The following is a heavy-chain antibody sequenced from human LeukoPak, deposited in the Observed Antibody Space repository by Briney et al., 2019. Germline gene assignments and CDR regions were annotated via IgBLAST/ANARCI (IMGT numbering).Heavy chain of an antibody. CDR1: GGSISSYY. CDR2: IYYSGST. V-gene: IGHV4-59*01. J-gene: IGHJ6*02. Sequence: SETLSLTCTVSGGSISSYYWSWIRQPPGKGLEWIGYIYYSGSTNYNPSLESRVTISVDTSKSQFSLKLSSVTAADTAVYYCARAQRSYYYYGMDVWGQGTTVTVSS. CDR3: ARAQRSYYYYGMDV.